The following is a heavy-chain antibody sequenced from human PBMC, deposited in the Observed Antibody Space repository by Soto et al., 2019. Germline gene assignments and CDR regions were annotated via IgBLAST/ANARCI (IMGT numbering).Heavy chain of an antibody. D-gene: IGHD3-3*01. CDR2: IYYSGST. CDR1: GGSISSSSYY. CDR3: ARSTIFGVVILDY. J-gene: IGHJ4*02. Sequence: ETLSLTCTVSGGSISSSSYYWGWIRQPPGKGLEWIGSIYYSGSTYYNPSLKSRVTISVDTSKNQFSLKLSSVTAADTAVYYCARSTIFGVVILDYWGQGTLVTVSS. V-gene: IGHV4-39*01.